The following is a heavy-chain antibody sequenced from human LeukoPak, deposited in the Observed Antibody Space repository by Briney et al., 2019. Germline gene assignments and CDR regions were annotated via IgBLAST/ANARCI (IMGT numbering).Heavy chain of an antibody. CDR2: ISWNSGSI. CDR1: GFTFDDYA. Sequence: GGSLRLSCAASGFTFDDYAMHWVRQAPGKGLEWVSGISWNSGSIGYADSVKGRFTISRDNAKNPLYLQMNSLRAEDTALYYCAKDIATGNRLYYFDYWGQGTLVTVSS. J-gene: IGHJ4*02. D-gene: IGHD1-14*01. V-gene: IGHV3-9*01. CDR3: AKDIATGNRLYYFDY.